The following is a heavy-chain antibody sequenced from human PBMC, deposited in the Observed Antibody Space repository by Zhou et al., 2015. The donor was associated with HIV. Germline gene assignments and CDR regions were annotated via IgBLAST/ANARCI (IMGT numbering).Heavy chain of an antibody. Sequence: QVQLVQSGAEVKKPGSSVKVSCKASGGTFSSYTISWVRQAPGQGLEWMGRIIPILGIANYAQKFQGRVTITADKSTSTAYMELSSLRSEDTAVYYCARWVGVVIPMALGGYYYYMDVWGKGTTVTVSS. CDR1: GGTFSSYT. V-gene: IGHV1-69*02. D-gene: IGHD3-3*01. J-gene: IGHJ6*03. CDR2: IIPILGIA. CDR3: ARWVGVVIPMALGGYYYYMDV.